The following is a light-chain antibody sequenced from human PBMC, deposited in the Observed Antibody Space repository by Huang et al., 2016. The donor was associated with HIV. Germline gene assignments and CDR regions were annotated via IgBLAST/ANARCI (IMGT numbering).Light chain of an antibody. Sequence: DIQMTQSPSSLSASVGDRDTIACRASQSIRTVLNWYQQKVGEAPKLLMHSASSLHSGVPSRFSGSGSGTDFTLTITSLQPEDFATYYCQQTDNTPRTFGQGTKVVIK. CDR1: QSIRTV. CDR2: SAS. J-gene: IGKJ1*01. V-gene: IGKV1-39*01. CDR3: QQTDNTPRT.